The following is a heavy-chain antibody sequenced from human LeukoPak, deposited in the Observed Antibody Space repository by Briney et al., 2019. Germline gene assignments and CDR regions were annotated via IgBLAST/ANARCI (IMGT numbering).Heavy chain of an antibody. J-gene: IGHJ5*02. V-gene: IGHV1-69*13. Sequence: GASVKVSCKASEGTFSSYAISWVRQAPGQGLEWMGGIIPIFGTASYAQKFQGRVTITADESTSTAYMELSSLRSEDTAVYYCARVGADFDFWSGYYKRGRWFDPWGQGTLVTVSS. CDR3: ARVGADFDFWSGYYKRGRWFDP. CDR2: IIPIFGTA. D-gene: IGHD3-3*01. CDR1: EGTFSSYA.